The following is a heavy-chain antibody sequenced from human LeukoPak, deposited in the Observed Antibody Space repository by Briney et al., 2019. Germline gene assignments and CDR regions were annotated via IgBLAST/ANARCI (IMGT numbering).Heavy chain of an antibody. V-gene: IGHV3-23*01. CDR1: GFTFNSCA. CDR2: ISDRGTST. J-gene: IGHJ4*02. D-gene: IGHD1-26*01. Sequence: GGSLRLSCAASGFTFNSCAMSWVRQAPGKGLEWVSTISDRGTSTFYADSVKGRFTISRDNSKNTLYVQMNSLRAEDTAVYYCAKRDYYPFDYWGQGSLVTVSS. CDR3: AKRDYYPFDY.